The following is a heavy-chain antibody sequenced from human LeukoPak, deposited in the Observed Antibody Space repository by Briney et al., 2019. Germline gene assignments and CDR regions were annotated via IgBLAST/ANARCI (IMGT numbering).Heavy chain of an antibody. CDR2: IYAGGST. CDR1: GFTVSSNY. Sequence: GGSLRLSCAASGFTVSSNYMSWVRQAPGKGLEWVSVIYAGGSTYYADSVKGRFTISRDNSKNTPYLQMNSLRTKDTAVYYCARVRFYYYYMDVWGKGTTVTVSS. CDR3: ARVRFYYYYMDV. J-gene: IGHJ6*03. V-gene: IGHV3-66*02.